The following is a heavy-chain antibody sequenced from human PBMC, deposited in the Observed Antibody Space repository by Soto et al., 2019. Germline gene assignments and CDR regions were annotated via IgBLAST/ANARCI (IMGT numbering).Heavy chain of an antibody. Sequence: ASVKVSCKASGYTFTGYYMHWVRQAPGQGLEWMGWINPNSGGTNYAQKFQGRVTMTRDTSISTAYMELSRLRPDDTAVYYCARTPHPAVGTYYYYGMDVWGQGTTVTVSS. CDR3: ARTPHPAVGTYYYYGMDV. CDR2: INPNSGGT. V-gene: IGHV1-2*02. J-gene: IGHJ6*02. D-gene: IGHD6-13*01. CDR1: GYTFTGYY.